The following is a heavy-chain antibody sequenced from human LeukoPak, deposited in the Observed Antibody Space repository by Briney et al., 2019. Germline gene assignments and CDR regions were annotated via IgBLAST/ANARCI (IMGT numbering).Heavy chain of an antibody. CDR3: AKRAEQQLATNWFDP. CDR2: ISGSGGST. D-gene: IGHD6-13*01. J-gene: IGHJ5*02. Sequence: GGSLRLSCAVSGLTFSDVWMSWVRQSPGKGLEWVSAISGSGGSTYYADSVKGRFTISRDNFKNTLYLQMNSLRAEDTAVYYCAKRAEQQLATNWFDPWGQGTLVTVSS. CDR1: GLTFSDVW. V-gene: IGHV3-23*01.